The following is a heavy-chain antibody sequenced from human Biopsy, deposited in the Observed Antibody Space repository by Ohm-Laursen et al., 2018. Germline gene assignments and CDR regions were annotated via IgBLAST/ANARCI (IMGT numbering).Heavy chain of an antibody. J-gene: IGHJ2*01. CDR3: ARDRGYYSDRTVPGYFDL. CDR2: VYYTGST. D-gene: IGHD3-22*01. Sequence: GTLSLTCTVSGASVTSGSYYWSWIRQPPGKGLEWIGYVYYTGSTDYNPSLQSRVTISVDTSKNHFSLRLRSVTPADTAIYYCARDRGYYSDRTVPGYFDLWGRGTLVTVSS. V-gene: IGHV4-61*03. CDR1: GASVTSGSYY.